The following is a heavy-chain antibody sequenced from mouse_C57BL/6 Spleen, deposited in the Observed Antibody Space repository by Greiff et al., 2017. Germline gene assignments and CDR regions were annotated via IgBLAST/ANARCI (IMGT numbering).Heavy chain of an antibody. J-gene: IGHJ4*01. D-gene: IGHD2-3*01. CDR2: IDPSDSYT. CDR1: GYTFTSYW. Sequence: QVQLQQPGAELVMPGASVKLSCKASGYTFTSYWMHWVKQRPGQGLEWIGEIDPSDSYTNYNQKFKGKSTLTVDKSSSTAYMQLSSLTSEDSAVYYCARKDDGYYDYYAMDYWGQGTSVTVSS. V-gene: IGHV1-69*01. CDR3: ARKDDGYYDYYAMDY.